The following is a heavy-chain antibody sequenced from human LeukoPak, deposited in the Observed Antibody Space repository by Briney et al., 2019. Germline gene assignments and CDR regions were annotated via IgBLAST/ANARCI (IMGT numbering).Heavy chain of an antibody. Sequence: GGSLRLSCAASGFTFSAYTMNWVRQAPGKGLEWVSSISSDSSYIYYADAVHGRFTVSRDNAKYSLYLQMNSLRAEDTAVYYCVRGSYGAYDYWGQGSLVTVSS. V-gene: IGHV3-21*01. CDR1: GFTFSAYT. CDR2: ISSDSSYI. D-gene: IGHD4-17*01. J-gene: IGHJ4*02. CDR3: VRGSYGAYDY.